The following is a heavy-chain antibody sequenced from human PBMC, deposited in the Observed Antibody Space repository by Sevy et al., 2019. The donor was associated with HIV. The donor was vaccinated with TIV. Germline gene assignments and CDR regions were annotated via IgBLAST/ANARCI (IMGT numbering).Heavy chain of an antibody. D-gene: IGHD3-3*01. CDR3: AREKTILEGRYGMDV. CDR2: ISSGSGFI. V-gene: IGHV3-21*01. CDR1: GFTFSTYN. J-gene: IGHJ6*02. Sequence: GSPRLSCATSGFTFSTYNMNWVRQAPGKGLEWVSSISSGSGFIFYADSVKGRFTISRDNAKNSLDLQMNSLRAEDAAVYYCAREKTILEGRYGMDVWGQGTTVTVSS.